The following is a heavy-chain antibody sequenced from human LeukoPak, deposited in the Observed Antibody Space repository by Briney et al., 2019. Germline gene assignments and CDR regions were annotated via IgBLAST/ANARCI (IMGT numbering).Heavy chain of an antibody. Sequence: ASVKVSCKASGYTFTSYYMHWVRQAPGQGLEWMGGIIPIFGTANYAQKFQGRVTITADKSTSTAYMELSSLRSEDTAVYYCARVRGWLRNYYYMDVWGKGTTVTVSS. CDR3: ARVRGWLRNYYYMDV. CDR1: GYTFTSYY. V-gene: IGHV1-69*06. J-gene: IGHJ6*03. D-gene: IGHD5-12*01. CDR2: IIPIFGTA.